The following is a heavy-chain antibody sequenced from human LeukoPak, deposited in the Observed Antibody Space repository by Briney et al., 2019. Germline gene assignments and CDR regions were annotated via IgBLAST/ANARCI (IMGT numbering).Heavy chain of an antibody. J-gene: IGHJ3*02. Sequence: GGSLRLSCAASGFTFSSYGMHWVRQAPGKGLEWVAVISYDGSNKYYADSVKGRFTISRDNSKNTLYLQMNSLRAEDTAVYYCAKKEWELLGAFDIWGQGTMVTVSS. CDR2: ISYDGSNK. CDR1: GFTFSSYG. CDR3: AKKEWELLGAFDI. D-gene: IGHD1-26*01. V-gene: IGHV3-30*18.